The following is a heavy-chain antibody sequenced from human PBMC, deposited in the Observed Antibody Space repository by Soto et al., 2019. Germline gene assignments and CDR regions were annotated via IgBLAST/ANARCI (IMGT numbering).Heavy chain of an antibody. CDR3: ATYSPRIGWYPLDS. V-gene: IGHV3-15*01. D-gene: IGHD6-19*01. CDR1: GFAFSNAW. J-gene: IGHJ4*02. Sequence: EVQLVESGGGWVKPGGSLRLACAASGFAFSNAWMGWVRQAPGKGLEWIGRIKDKTEGETTDYAAPVKGRFTISRDDSTNALCLQMNSLKTEDTGLYYCATYSPRIGWYPLDSGGQGTLVTVSS. CDR2: IKDKTEGETT.